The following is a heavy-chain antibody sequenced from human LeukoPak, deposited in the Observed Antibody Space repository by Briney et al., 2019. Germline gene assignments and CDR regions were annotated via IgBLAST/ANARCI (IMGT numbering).Heavy chain of an antibody. D-gene: IGHD1-26*01. J-gene: IGHJ5*02. CDR1: GGSISSSGYY. V-gene: IGHV4-39*01. CDR3: ARHEYSGSYYGLSWFDP. Sequence: SETLSLTCTVSGGSISSSGYYWGWIRQPPGKGLEWIASIYYSGSTYYNPSLKSRVTISVDTSKNQLTLKLSSLTAADTAVYYCARHEYSGSYYGLSWFDPWGQGTLVTVSS. CDR2: IYYSGST.